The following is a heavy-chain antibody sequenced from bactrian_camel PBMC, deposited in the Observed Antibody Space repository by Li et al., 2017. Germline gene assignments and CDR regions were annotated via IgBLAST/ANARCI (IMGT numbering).Heavy chain of an antibody. V-gene: IGHV3-2*01. J-gene: IGHJ4*01. D-gene: IGHD1*01. CDR3: ASKVGMCGPNWSKLRFDS. CDR1: GFTFSSRY. CDR2: IYSDGSSIYSDGSET. Sequence: VESGGGLVQPGGSLRLSCAASGFTFSSRYMSWVRQAPGKGLEWVSSIYSDGSSIYSDGSETHYADSVKGRFSISRDIASRTPYLQMSNLKPEDTALYYCASKVGMCGPNWSKLRFDSRGPGTQVTVS.